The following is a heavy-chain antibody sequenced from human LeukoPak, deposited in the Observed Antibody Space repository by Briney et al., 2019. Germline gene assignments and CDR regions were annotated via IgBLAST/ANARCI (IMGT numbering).Heavy chain of an antibody. D-gene: IGHD6-19*01. V-gene: IGHV4-4*09. J-gene: IGHJ4*02. CDR3: ARRRAVPGFYYFDY. Sequence: ETLSLTCTVSGGSISSYYWTWLRQPPGKGLEWIGDIYNSGSTNYNPSLKSRVTISVDTSKNQVSLKLSSLTDADTAVYYCARRRAVPGFYYFDYWGQGTLVTVSS. CDR2: IYNSGST. CDR1: GGSISSYY.